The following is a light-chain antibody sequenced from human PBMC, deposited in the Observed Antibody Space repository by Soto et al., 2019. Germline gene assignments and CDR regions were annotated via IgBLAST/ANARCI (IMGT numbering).Light chain of an antibody. CDR3: QQRSNWPRT. V-gene: IGKV3-11*01. CDR1: QSVSSY. Sequence: EIVLTQSPATLSLSPGERATLSCRASQSVSSYLAWYQQKPGQAPRLLIYDASNRATGIPARFSGSGSGTDFALPISRIEPEDLAVYYCQQRSNWPRTFGQGTKVEIK. J-gene: IGKJ1*01. CDR2: DAS.